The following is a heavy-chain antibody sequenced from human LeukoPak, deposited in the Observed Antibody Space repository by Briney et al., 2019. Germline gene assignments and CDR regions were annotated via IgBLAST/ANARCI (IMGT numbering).Heavy chain of an antibody. CDR2: IYYSGST. J-gene: IGHJ4*02. CDR3: AREIRYGDSDY. D-gene: IGHD3-9*01. Sequence: SETLSLTCTVSGGSISSGGYYWSWIRQHPGKGLEWIGFIYYSGSTYYNPSLKSRVTISVDTSKNQFSLKLSSVTAADTAVYYCAREIRYGDSDYWGQGTLVTVSS. CDR1: GGSISSGGYY. V-gene: IGHV4-31*03.